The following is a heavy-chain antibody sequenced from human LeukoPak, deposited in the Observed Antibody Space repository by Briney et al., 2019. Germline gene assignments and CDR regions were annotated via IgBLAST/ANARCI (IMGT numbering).Heavy chain of an antibody. CDR1: GFTFSSYD. D-gene: IGHD1-1*01. CDR2: IGTAGDT. V-gene: IGHV3-13*01. Sequence: GGSLRLSCAASGFTFSSYDMHWVRQATGKGLEWVSAIGTAGDTYYPGSVKGRFTISRENAKNSLYLQMNSLRAGDTAVYYCAKEKALTRPTPFDYRGQGTLVTVSS. CDR3: AKEKALTRPTPFDY. J-gene: IGHJ4*02.